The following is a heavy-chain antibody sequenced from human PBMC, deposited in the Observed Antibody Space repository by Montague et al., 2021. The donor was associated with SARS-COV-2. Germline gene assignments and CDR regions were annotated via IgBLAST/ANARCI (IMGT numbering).Heavy chain of an antibody. CDR3: ASGYSGYEDSSGLDP. V-gene: IGHV4-39*01. CDR2: INYSGST. Sequence: SETLSLTCTVSGGSISSSSYYWGWIRQPPGKGLEWIGCINYSGSTYYNPSLKSRVTIYVDTSKNQFSLKLSSATDSDTAVYYCASGYSGYEDSSGLDPWGQGTTVTVSA. CDR1: GGSISSSSYY. J-gene: IGHJ5*02. D-gene: IGHD5-12*01.